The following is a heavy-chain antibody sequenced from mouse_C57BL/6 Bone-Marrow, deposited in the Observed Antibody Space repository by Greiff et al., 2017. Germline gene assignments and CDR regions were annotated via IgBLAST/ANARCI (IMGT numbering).Heavy chain of an antibody. J-gene: IGHJ4*01. Sequence: QVQLQQLGAELVKPGASVKMSCKASGYTFTSYWITWVKQRPGQGLEWIGDIYPGSGSTNYNEKFKSKATLTVDTSSSTAYMQLSSLTSEDSAVYYCASSSLYYYGSMGDYWGQGTSVTVSS. V-gene: IGHV1-55*01. CDR3: ASSSLYYYGSMGDY. CDR1: GYTFTSYW. CDR2: IYPGSGST. D-gene: IGHD1-1*01.